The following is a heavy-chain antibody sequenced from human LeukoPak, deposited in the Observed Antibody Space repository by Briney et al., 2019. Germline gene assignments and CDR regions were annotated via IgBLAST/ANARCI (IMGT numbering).Heavy chain of an antibody. CDR1: GGTLSSYA. V-gene: IGHV1-69*05. D-gene: IGHD3-22*01. CDR2: IIPIFGTA. Sequence: SVKVSCKASGGTLSSYAISWVRQAPGQGLEWMGRIIPIFGTANYAQKFQGRVTITTDESTSTAYMELSSLRSEDTAVYYCIAALYDSSGYYYFDYWGQGTLVTVSS. CDR3: IAALYDSSGYYYFDY. J-gene: IGHJ4*02.